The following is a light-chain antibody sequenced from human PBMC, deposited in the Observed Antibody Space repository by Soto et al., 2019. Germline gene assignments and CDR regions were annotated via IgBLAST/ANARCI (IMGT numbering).Light chain of an antibody. CDR3: QQYVSSPIT. V-gene: IGKV3-20*01. Sequence: EIVLTQTPGTLSSSPGARPTLSCRASQSVTKSLAWYQQKPGQAPRLLIYGASSRATGIPDRFSGIGYGTDFTLTTSRLEPEDFAVYYCQQYVSSPITFGQGTRLEIK. J-gene: IGKJ5*01. CDR2: GAS. CDR1: QSVTKS.